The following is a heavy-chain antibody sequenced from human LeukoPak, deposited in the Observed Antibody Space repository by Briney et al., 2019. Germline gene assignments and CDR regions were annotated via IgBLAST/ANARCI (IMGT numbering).Heavy chain of an antibody. Sequence: PETLSLTCTVSGGSISSSSYYWGWIRQPPGKGLEWIGSIYYSGSTYYNPSLKSRVTISVDTSKNQFSLKLSSVTAADTAVYYCARHSDYYDSSGYPDIWGQGTMVTVSS. D-gene: IGHD3-22*01. CDR3: ARHSDYYDSSGYPDI. J-gene: IGHJ3*02. CDR2: IYYSGST. CDR1: GGSISSSSYY. V-gene: IGHV4-39*01.